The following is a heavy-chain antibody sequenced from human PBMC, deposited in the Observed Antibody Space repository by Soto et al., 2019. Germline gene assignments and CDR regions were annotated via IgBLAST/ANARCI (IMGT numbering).Heavy chain of an antibody. D-gene: IGHD6-13*01. CDR1: GYTFTSYG. Sequence: ASVKVSCKASGYTFTSYGISWVRQAPGQGLEWMGWISAYNGNTNYAQKLQGRVTMTTDTSTSTAYMELRSLRSDDTAVYYCATHTTDSSGWWNNWFDPWGQGNLVTVSS. V-gene: IGHV1-18*01. CDR3: ATHTTDSSGWWNNWFDP. J-gene: IGHJ5*02. CDR2: ISAYNGNT.